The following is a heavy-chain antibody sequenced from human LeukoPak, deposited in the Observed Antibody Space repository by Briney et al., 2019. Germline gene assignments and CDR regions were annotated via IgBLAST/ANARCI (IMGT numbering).Heavy chain of an antibody. CDR3: AKTQGFFDH. J-gene: IGHJ4*02. CDR1: GFTFSNNG. V-gene: IGHV3-23*01. CDR2: ISDGGDTT. Sequence: GGSLRLSCAASGFTFSNNGMAWVRQAPGKGMEWVTGISDGGDTTYDAGSVKGRFTVSRDNSKNILYLQMNSLRAEDTAIYYCAKTQGFFDHWGQGSLVTVSS.